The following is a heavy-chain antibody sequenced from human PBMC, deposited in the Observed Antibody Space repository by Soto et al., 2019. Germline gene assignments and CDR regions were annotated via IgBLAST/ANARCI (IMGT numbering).Heavy chain of an antibody. J-gene: IGHJ3*02. D-gene: IGHD3-16*01. V-gene: IGHV1-18*01. CDR1: GYTFTSYG. CDR3: ARVKLGDLFGHAFDI. Sequence: QVQLVQSGAEVKKPGASVKVSCKASGYTFTSYGISWVRQAPGQGLEWMGWISAYNGNTNYAQKIQGRVTMTTDTSTSTAYMELRSLRSDDTAVYYSARVKLGDLFGHAFDIWGQGTMVTVSS. CDR2: ISAYNGNT.